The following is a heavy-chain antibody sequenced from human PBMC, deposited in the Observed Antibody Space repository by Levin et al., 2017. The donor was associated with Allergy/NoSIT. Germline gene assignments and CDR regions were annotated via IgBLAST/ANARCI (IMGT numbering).Heavy chain of an antibody. Sequence: MPSETLSLTCTVSGGSISSSSFYWGWVRQPPGTGLEWIGSIYYSGSTYYNPSLKSRVTISVDTSKNQFSLKLSSVTAADTAVYYCARLYWRSPKYYFDYWGQGTLVTVSS. D-gene: IGHD1-1*01. CDR1: GGSISSSSFY. J-gene: IGHJ4*02. CDR3: ARLYWRSPKYYFDY. CDR2: IYYSGST. V-gene: IGHV4-39*01.